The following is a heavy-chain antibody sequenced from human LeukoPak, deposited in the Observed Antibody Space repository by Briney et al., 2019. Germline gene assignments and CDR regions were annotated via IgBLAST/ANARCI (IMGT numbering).Heavy chain of an antibody. CDR1: GGSISGFY. D-gene: IGHD2-21*02. CDR3: ARRTDRCGGDCYASFDF. CDR2: IYYSGTT. Sequence: PSETLSLTCTVSGGSISGFYWTWIRQPPGKGLELIGYIYYSGTTNYNPSLKSRVTISVDTSKNQFSLKLSSVTAADTAVYYCARRTDRCGGDCYASFDFWGQGALVTVSS. V-gene: IGHV4-59*08. J-gene: IGHJ4*02.